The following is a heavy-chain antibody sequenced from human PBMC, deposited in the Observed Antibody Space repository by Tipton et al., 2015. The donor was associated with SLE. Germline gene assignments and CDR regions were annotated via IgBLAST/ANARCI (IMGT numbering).Heavy chain of an antibody. V-gene: IGHV3-11*01. CDR1: GFTFSDYY. CDR2: ISSSGSTI. D-gene: IGHD4-11*01. J-gene: IGHJ3*02. Sequence: SLRLSCAASGFTFSDYYMSWIRQAPGKGLEWVSYISSSGSTIYYAASVKGRFTISRDDSKSIAYLQMNSLKIEDTAVYYCTKSTVTNDAFESWGLGTKVTVSS. CDR3: TKSTVTNDAFES.